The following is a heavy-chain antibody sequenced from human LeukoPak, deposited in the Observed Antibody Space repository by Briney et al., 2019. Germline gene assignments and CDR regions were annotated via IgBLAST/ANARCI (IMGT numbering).Heavy chain of an antibody. V-gene: IGHV1-46*01. J-gene: IGHJ4*02. CDR1: GYTFTSYY. Sequence: GASVKVSCKASGYTFTSYYMHWVRQAPGQGLEWMGIINSSGGSTSYAQKFQGRVTMTRDTSTSTVYMELSSLRSEDTAVYYCARGSAMVRGVIIDDYFDYWGQGTVVTVSS. D-gene: IGHD3-10*01. CDR2: INSSGGST. CDR3: ARGSAMVRGVIIDDYFDY.